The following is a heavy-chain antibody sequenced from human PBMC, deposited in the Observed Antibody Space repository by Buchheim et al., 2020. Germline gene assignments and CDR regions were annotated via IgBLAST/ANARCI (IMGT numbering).Heavy chain of an antibody. CDR1: GFTFSSYA. D-gene: IGHD5-12*01. Sequence: QVQLVESGGGVVQPGRSLRLSCAASGFTFSSYAMHWVRQASGKGLEWVAVISYDGSNKYYAVSVKGRFTTSRDYSKNTLYLEMNSLRAEDTAVYYCARDRGYSGYSYGMDVWGQGT. J-gene: IGHJ6*02. V-gene: IGHV3-30-3*01. CDR2: ISYDGSNK. CDR3: ARDRGYSGYSYGMDV.